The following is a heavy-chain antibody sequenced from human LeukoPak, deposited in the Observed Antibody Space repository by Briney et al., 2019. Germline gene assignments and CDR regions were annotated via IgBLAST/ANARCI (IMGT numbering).Heavy chain of an antibody. CDR1: GVSISSSNSY. J-gene: IGHJ5*02. CDR2: IYYSGNT. V-gene: IGHV4-39*01. D-gene: IGHD3-22*01. CDR3: APPPYYYEANGYSVA. Sequence: SETLSLTCTVSGVSISSSNSYWGWIRQPPGKGLEWFGSIYYSGNTYYNASLKSQVSISIDTSKNQFSLKLSSVTAADTAVYYCAPPPYYYEANGYSVAWGQGTKVTVSP.